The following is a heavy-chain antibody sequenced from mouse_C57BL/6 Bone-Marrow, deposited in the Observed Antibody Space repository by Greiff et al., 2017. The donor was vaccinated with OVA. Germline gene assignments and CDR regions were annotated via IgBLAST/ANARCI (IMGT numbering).Heavy chain of an antibody. CDR3: ARNYYGSGDY. CDR1: GYSITSGYY. D-gene: IGHD1-1*01. CDR2: ISYDGSN. J-gene: IGHJ2*01. Sequence: EVQRVESGPGLVKPSQSLSLTCSVTGYSITSGYYWNWIRQFPGNKLEWMGYISYDGSNNYNPSLKNRISITRDTSKNQFFLKLNSVTTEDTATYYCARNYYGSGDYWGQGTTLTVSS. V-gene: IGHV3-6*01.